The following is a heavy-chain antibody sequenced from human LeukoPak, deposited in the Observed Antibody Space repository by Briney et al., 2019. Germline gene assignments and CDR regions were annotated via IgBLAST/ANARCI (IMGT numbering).Heavy chain of an antibody. D-gene: IGHD6-19*01. CDR1: GGSFSGYY. J-gene: IGHJ4*02. Sequence: NPSETLSLTCAVYGGSFSGYYWSWIRQPPGKGLEWIGEINHSGSTNYNPSLKSRVTISVDTSKNQFSLELSSVTAADTAVYYCARDAYYNSGARGDYWGQGALVTVSS. V-gene: IGHV4-34*01. CDR2: INHSGST. CDR3: ARDAYYNSGARGDY.